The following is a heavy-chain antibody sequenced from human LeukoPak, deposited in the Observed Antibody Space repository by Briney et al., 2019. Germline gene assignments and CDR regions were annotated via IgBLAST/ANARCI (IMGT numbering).Heavy chain of an antibody. CDR1: GFTFSSYG. CDR2: ISSSGSTI. D-gene: IGHD3-16*01. CDR3: ARDWGGPRAFDY. J-gene: IGHJ4*02. Sequence: GGSLRLSCAASGFTFSSYGMHWVRQAPGKGLEWVSYISSSGSTIYYADSVKGRFTISRDNAKNSLYLQMNSLRAEDTAVYYCARDWGGPRAFDYWGQGTLVTVSS. V-gene: IGHV3-48*04.